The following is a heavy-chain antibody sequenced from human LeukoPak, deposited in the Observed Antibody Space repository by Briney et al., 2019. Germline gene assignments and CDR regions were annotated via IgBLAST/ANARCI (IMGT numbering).Heavy chain of an antibody. D-gene: IGHD2-15*01. CDR2: INPSDDST. CDR1: GYTFTTYY. CDR3: AREGCSGGTCYVKYFDY. J-gene: IGHJ4*02. V-gene: IGHV1-46*01. Sequence: GASVKVSCKASGYTFTTYYMHWVRQAPGQGLEWVGVINPSDDSTNYAQNFQGRVIMTRDPSTSTVYMALSSLRSEDTAVYYCAREGCSGGTCYVKYFDYWGQGTLVTVSS.